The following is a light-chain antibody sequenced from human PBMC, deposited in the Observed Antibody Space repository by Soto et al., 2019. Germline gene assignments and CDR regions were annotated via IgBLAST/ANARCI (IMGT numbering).Light chain of an antibody. Sequence: SYELTQPPSVSVSPGQTASITCSGDKLGDKYACWYQQKPGQSPVLVIYQDSKRPSGIPERFSGSNSGNTATLTISGTQAMDEADYYCQAWDSNTVVFGVGTKLTVL. CDR3: QAWDSNTVV. J-gene: IGLJ2*01. CDR1: KLGDKY. CDR2: QDS. V-gene: IGLV3-1*01.